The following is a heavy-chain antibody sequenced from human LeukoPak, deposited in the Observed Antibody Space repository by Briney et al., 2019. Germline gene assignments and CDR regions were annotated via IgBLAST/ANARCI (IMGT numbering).Heavy chain of an antibody. CDR2: ISNGGSRK. J-gene: IGHJ4*02. Sequence: GGSLRPSCAPSGFTFSRHGMHWVRQAPGKGLEWVAIISNGGSRKYYAHSVEGRFTISRDNSKNTLYLQMDSLRAEDTAVYYCARDRAWNYFDYWGQGTLVTVSS. V-gene: IGHV3-30*03. D-gene: IGHD3-3*01. CDR1: GFTFSRHG. CDR3: ARDRAWNYFDY.